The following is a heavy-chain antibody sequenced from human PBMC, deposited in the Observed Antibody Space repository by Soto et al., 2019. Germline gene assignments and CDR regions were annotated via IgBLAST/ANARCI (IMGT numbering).Heavy chain of an antibody. CDR2: INHSGST. D-gene: IGHD3-10*01. Sequence: QVQLQQWGAGLLKPSETLSLTCAVYGGSFSGYYWSWIRQPPGKGLEWIGEINHSGSTNYNPSLKSRVTISVDTSKIQFSLRLRYVTAADTAVYHCARLPVDHGPGSPLYGMDVWGQGTTVTVSS. CDR1: GGSFSGYY. J-gene: IGHJ6*02. CDR3: ARLPVDHGPGSPLYGMDV. V-gene: IGHV4-34*01.